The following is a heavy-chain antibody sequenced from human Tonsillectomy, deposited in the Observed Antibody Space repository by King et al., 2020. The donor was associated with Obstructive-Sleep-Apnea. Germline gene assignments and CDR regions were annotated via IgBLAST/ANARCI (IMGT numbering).Heavy chain of an antibody. CDR1: GGSISSSSYY. J-gene: IGHJ4*02. V-gene: IGHV4-39*07. D-gene: IGHD6-19*01. CDR3: ARAEQWLETYYFDY. Sequence: LQLQESGPGLVKPSETLSLTCTVSGGSISSSSYYWGWIRQPPGKGLEWIGSIYYSGSTYYNPSLKSRVTISVEPSKNQFSLKLSSVTAADTAVYYCARAEQWLETYYFDYWGQGTLVTVSS. CDR2: IYYSGST.